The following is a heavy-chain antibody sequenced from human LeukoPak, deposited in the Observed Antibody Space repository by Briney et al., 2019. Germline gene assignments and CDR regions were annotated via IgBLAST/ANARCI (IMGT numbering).Heavy chain of an antibody. CDR3: ARDVMPGDPSFGY. CDR1: GFTFNTSW. Sequence: GGSLRLSCAASGFTFNTSWMSWVRQAPGKGLEWVSSISSSSSYIYYADSVKGRFTISRDNAKNSLYLQMNSLRAEDTAVYYCARDVMPGDPSFGYWGQGTLVTVSS. V-gene: IGHV3-21*01. CDR2: ISSSSSYI. J-gene: IGHJ4*02. D-gene: IGHD3-16*01.